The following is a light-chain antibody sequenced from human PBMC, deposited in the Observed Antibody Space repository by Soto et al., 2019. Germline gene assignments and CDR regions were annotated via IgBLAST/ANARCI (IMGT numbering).Light chain of an antibody. CDR1: QTVSRSS. CDR2: GAS. CDR3: QQYDSLPLT. J-gene: IGKJ4*01. V-gene: IGKV3-20*01. Sequence: EIVLTQSPGTLSLSPGETATLSCRASQTVSRSSLAWYQQKPGQAPRLLIYGASNRATGIPDTFSGSGSETDFTLTISSLEPEDFAVYYCQQYDSLPLTFGGGTKVEIK.